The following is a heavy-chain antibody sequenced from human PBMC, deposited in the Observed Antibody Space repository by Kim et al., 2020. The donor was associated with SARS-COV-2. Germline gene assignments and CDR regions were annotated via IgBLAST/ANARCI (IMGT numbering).Heavy chain of an antibody. CDR1: GFTFSPYA. CDR3: ARGHRLIYASYYYGGVDV. CDR2: ISYDGSNK. V-gene: IGHV3-30-3*01. D-gene: IGHD6-25*01. Sequence: GGSLRLSCVASGFTFSPYAMHWVRQPPGRGLEWVAVISYDGSNKDYADSVKGRFTISRDNSKNTLFLQVNSLRAEDTAVYYCARGHRLIYASYYYGGVDVWGEGTGVAVAA. J-gene: IGHJ6*04.